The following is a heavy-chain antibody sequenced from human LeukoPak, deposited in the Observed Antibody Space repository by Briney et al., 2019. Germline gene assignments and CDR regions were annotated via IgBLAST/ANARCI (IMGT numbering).Heavy chain of an antibody. V-gene: IGHV1-18*01. CDR3: ARDFATWYFDY. J-gene: IGHJ4*02. CDR1: GGTFSSYH. Sequence: RASVKVSCKASGGTFSSYHVSWVRQAPGQGLEWMGWINTYDGNTNYAQNFQGRVAMTTDTSTSTAYMELRSLRSDDTAVYYCARDFATWYFDYWGQGTLVTVSS. CDR2: INTYDGNT. D-gene: IGHD2-15*01.